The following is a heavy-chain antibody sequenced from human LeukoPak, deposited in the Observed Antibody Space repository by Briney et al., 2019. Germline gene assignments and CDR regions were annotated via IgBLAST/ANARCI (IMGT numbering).Heavy chain of an antibody. Sequence: ASVKVSCKVSGYTLTELSMHWVRQAPGKGLEWMGGFDPEDGETIYAQKFQGRVTMTEDTSTDTAYMELSSLRSEDTAVYYCAKDARRGSSSRAALHYYYMDVWGKGTTVTVSS. CDR3: AKDARRGSSSRAALHYYYMDV. D-gene: IGHD6-6*01. CDR1: GYTLTELS. CDR2: FDPEDGET. J-gene: IGHJ6*03. V-gene: IGHV1-24*01.